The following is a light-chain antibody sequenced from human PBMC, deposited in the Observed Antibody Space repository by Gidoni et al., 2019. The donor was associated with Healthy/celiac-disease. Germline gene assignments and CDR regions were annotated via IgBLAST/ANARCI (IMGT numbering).Light chain of an antibody. CDR2: KVS. V-gene: IGKV2-30*01. CDR1: QSLVYSDGNTS. J-gene: IGKJ2*01. CDR3: MQGTHSYT. Sequence: DVVVTQSPLTLPVTLGQPASISCRSSQSLVYSDGNTSLNWFQQRPGQSPRRLIYKVSNRDSGVPDRFSGSGSCTDFTLKISRVEAEDVGVYYCMQGTHSYTFGQGTKLEIK.